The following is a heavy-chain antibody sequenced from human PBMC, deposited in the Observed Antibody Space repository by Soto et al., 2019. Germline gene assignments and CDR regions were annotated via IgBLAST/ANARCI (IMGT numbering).Heavy chain of an antibody. J-gene: IGHJ4*02. CDR3: ARRNYGEEGYFFDF. D-gene: IGHD4-17*01. V-gene: IGHV4-59*08. Sequence: QVQLRESGPGLVRPSETLSLTCTVSGGSITGYYWSWIRQPPGKGLEWIGYIYDSGTTTYNAAIKSRVTISADTSKNQFSLNLLSVTAADTAVYYCARRNYGEEGYFFDFWGQGLLVTVSS. CDR1: GGSITGYY. CDR2: IYDSGTT.